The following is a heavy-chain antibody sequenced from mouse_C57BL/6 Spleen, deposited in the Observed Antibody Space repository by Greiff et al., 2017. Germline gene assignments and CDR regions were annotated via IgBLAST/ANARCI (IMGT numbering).Heavy chain of an antibody. D-gene: IGHD1-1*01. CDR3: ARRYYGSSYVGYAMDY. J-gene: IGHJ4*01. V-gene: IGHV1-64*01. CDR2: IHPNSGST. Sequence: QVQLQQPGAELVKPGASVKLSCKASGYTFTSYWMHWVKQRPGQGLEWIGMIHPNSGSTNYNEKFKSKATLTVDKSSSTAYMQLSSLTSEDSAVYYCARRYYGSSYVGYAMDYWGQGTSVTVSS. CDR1: GYTFTSYW.